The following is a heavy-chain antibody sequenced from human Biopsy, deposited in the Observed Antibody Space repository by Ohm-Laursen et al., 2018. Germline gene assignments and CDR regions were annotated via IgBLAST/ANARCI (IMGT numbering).Heavy chain of an antibody. CDR2: INPRSGNT. D-gene: IGHD3-22*01. V-gene: IGHV1-46*01. J-gene: IGHJ4*02. CDR1: GYTFTEYY. CDR3: AKNYDPLYYDTSGLFDY. Sequence: ASVKVSCKASGYTFTEYYINWVRQAPGQGLEWMGIINPRSGNTGYSQKFQVRVTMTTDTSTSTVYMELSSLSSEDTAVYYCAKNYDPLYYDTSGLFDYWGQGTLVTVSS.